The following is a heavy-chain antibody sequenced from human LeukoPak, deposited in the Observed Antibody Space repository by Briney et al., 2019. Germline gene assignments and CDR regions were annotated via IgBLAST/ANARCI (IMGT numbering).Heavy chain of an antibody. CDR2: INHSGST. J-gene: IGHJ6*03. CDR1: GGSFSDYY. CDR3: ARVAIFGVVIIRYYYYMDV. V-gene: IGHV4-34*01. D-gene: IGHD3-3*01. Sequence: PSESLSLTCAAYGGSFSDYYWSWIRQPPGKGLEWIGEINHSGSTNYNPSLMRRGTITVDTSKNQFSLKLSSVTAADTAVYYCARVAIFGVVIIRYYYYMDVWGKGTTVTVSS.